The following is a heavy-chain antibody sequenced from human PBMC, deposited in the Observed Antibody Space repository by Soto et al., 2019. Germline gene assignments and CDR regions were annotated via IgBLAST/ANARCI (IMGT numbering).Heavy chain of an antibody. CDR3: ARGKCTNGVCYSSWYYYYGMDV. J-gene: IGHJ6*02. V-gene: IGHV1-69*13. CDR1: GGTFSSYA. D-gene: IGHD2-8*01. Sequence: SVKVSCKASGGTFSSYAISWVRQAPGQGLEWMGGIIPIFGTANYAQKLQGRVTITADESTSTAYMELSSLRSEDTAVYYCARGKCTNGVCYSSWYYYYGMDVWGQGTTVTVSS. CDR2: IIPIFGTA.